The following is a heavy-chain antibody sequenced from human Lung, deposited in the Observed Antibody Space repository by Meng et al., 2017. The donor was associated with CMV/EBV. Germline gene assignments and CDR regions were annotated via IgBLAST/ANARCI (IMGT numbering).Heavy chain of an antibody. CDR3: ARVGQWLPIDY. Sequence: QVKRKESGQGLVKPSGTLSLTCAVSGGSISSSTWWSWVRQPPGKGLEWIGEIYHSGSTNYNPSLKSRVTISVDKSKNQFSLNLSSVTAADTAVYYCARVGQWLPIDYWGQGTLVTVSS. V-gene: IGHV4-4*02. CDR2: IYHSGST. CDR1: GGSISSSTW. J-gene: IGHJ4*02. D-gene: IGHD6-19*01.